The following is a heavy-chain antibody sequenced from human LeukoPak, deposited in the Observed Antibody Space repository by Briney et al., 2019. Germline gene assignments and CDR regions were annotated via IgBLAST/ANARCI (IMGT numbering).Heavy chain of an antibody. V-gene: IGHV4-59*12. CDR1: GGSISSYY. CDR2: IYYSGST. CDR3: ARFVEPAHVQDYYDSSGSIDY. D-gene: IGHD3-22*01. J-gene: IGHJ4*02. Sequence: SETLSLTCTVSGGSISSYYWSWIRQPPGKGLEWIGYIYYSGSTNYNPSLKSRVTISVDTSKNQFSLKLSSVTAADTAVYYCARFVEPAHVQDYYDSSGSIDYWGQGTLVTVSS.